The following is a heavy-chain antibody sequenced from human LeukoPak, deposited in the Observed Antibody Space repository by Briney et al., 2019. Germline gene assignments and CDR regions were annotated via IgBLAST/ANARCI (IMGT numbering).Heavy chain of an antibody. Sequence: GGSLRLSCAAYGFTFSSYWMSWVRQAPGKGLEWVGNIKQDGSEKYYVDSVKGRFTISRDNAKNSLYLQMNSLRAEDTAVYYCARDPGGYSNYGGYYYYYGMDVWGQGTTVTVSS. V-gene: IGHV3-7*01. CDR1: GFTFSSYW. J-gene: IGHJ6*02. CDR3: ARDPGGYSNYGGYYYYYGMDV. D-gene: IGHD4-11*01. CDR2: IKQDGSEK.